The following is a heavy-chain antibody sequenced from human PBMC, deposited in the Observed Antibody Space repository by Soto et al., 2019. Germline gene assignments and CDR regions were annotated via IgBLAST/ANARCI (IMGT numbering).Heavy chain of an antibody. D-gene: IGHD1-26*01. Sequence: GASVKVSCKASGGPFSSYAISWVRQAPGQGLEWMGGIIPSFGTANYAQKLQGRVTITADESTSTAYMERSSLRSEDTAVEYCARDYYPGSSGPPLYGMDVWGQGTTVTVSS. J-gene: IGHJ6*02. CDR1: GGPFSSYA. V-gene: IGHV1-69*13. CDR2: IIPSFGTA. CDR3: ARDYYPGSSGPPLYGMDV.